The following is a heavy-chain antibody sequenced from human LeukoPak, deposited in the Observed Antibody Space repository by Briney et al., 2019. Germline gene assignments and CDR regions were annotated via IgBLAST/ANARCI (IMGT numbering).Heavy chain of an antibody. CDR1: GGSISSYY. CDR2: IYYSGST. V-gene: IGHV4-59*01. Sequence: SETLSLTCTVSGGSISSYYWSWIRQPPGKGLEWIGYIYYSGSTNYNPSLKSRVTISVDTSKNQFSLKLSSVTAADTAVYYCARGGGYSSSWLNWFDPWGQGTLVTVSS. D-gene: IGHD6-13*01. CDR3: ARGGGYSSSWLNWFDP. J-gene: IGHJ5*02.